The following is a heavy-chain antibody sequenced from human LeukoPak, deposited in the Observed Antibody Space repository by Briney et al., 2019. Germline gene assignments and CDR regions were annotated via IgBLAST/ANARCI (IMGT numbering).Heavy chain of an antibody. CDR3: AEDQKKADTAMERREQQYQIDSTFDY. D-gene: IGHD5-18*01. CDR1: GFTFSSYA. Sequence: QPGGSLRLSCAASGFTFSSYAMSWVRQAPGKGLEWVSAISGSGGSTYYADSVKGRFTISRDNSKNTLYLQMNSLRAEDTAVYYCAEDQKKADTAMERREQQYQIDSTFDYWGQGTLVTVSS. V-gene: IGHV3-23*01. J-gene: IGHJ4*02. CDR2: ISGSGGST.